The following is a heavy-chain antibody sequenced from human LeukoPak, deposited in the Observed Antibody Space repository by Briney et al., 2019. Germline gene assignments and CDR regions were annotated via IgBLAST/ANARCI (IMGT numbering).Heavy chain of an antibody. Sequence: SETLSLTCTVSGGSISSYYWSWIRQPPGKGLEWIGYIYYSGSTNYNPSLKGRVTISVDTSKNQFSLTLSSVTGADTAVYYCARDIAARFDAFDIWGQGTMVTVSS. CDR1: GGSISSYY. D-gene: IGHD6-6*01. CDR3: ARDIAARFDAFDI. V-gene: IGHV4-59*01. CDR2: IYYSGST. J-gene: IGHJ3*02.